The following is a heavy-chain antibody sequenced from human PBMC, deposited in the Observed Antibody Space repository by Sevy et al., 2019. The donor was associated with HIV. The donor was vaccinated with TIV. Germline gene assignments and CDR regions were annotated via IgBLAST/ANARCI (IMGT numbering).Heavy chain of an antibody. CDR3: AKIPAGGSYFSYFDS. V-gene: IGHV3-30*18. CDR2: IAYDGGNK. J-gene: IGHJ4*02. CDR1: GFSFNKYG. D-gene: IGHD1-26*01. Sequence: GESLKISCAASGFSFNKYGMHWVRQAPGEGLEWVAVIAYDGGNKYYTDSVKGRFTISRDNSKNTRYLQMNSLRAEDTAVYYCAKIPAGGSYFSYFDSWGQGTLVTVSS.